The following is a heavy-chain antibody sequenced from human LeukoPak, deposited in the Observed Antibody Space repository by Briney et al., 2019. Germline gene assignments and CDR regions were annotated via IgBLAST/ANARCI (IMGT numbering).Heavy chain of an antibody. CDR3: ARDVLYMALDY. V-gene: IGHV3-33*01. CDR1: GFTLSSYG. CDR2: IWYDGSNK. D-gene: IGHD2/OR15-2a*01. Sequence: PGGSLRLSCAASGFTLSSYGMHWVRQAPGKGLEWVAVIWYDGSNKYYAVSVKGRFTISRDNSKNTLYLQMNGLRAEDTAVYYCARDVLYMALDYWGQGTLVTVSS. J-gene: IGHJ4*02.